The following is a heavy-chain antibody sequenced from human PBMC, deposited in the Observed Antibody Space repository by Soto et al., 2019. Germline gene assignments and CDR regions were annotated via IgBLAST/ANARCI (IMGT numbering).Heavy chain of an antibody. CDR3: AKPPYLAVAGTGNDY. Sequence: SQRLSCTAAGFVFGDYYTSCLLQPPGKHLGFVSSLDSHFGTTYYTDSVTGRCTIARDSAKNSLFLHMNSLRVQDTHLYDCAKPPYLAVAGTGNDYWGQGTLVTVSS. J-gene: IGHJ4*02. CDR1: GFVFGDYY. CDR2: LDSHFGTT. V-gene: IGHV3-11*01. D-gene: IGHD6-19*01.